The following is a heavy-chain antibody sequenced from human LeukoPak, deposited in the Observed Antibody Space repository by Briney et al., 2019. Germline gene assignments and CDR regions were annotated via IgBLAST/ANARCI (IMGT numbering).Heavy chain of an antibody. CDR2: ISAYNGNT. Sequence: ASVKVSCKASGHTFTSYGISWVRQAPGQGLEWMGWISAYNGNTNYAQKLQGRVTMTTDTSTSTAYMELRSLRSDDTAVYYCAKAVLLIVVVPAAQVNAFDIWGQGTMVTVSS. V-gene: IGHV1-18*01. CDR3: AKAVLLIVVVPAAQVNAFDI. J-gene: IGHJ3*02. CDR1: GHTFTSYG. D-gene: IGHD2-2*01.